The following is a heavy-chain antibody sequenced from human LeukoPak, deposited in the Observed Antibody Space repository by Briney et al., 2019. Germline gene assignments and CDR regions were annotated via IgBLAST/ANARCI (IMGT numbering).Heavy chain of an antibody. V-gene: IGHV4-59*10. Sequence: SETLSLTCAVYGGSFSGYYWSWIRQPPGKGLEWIGRIYTSGSTNYNPSLKSRVTMSVDTSRNQFSLKLSSVTAADTAVYYCSRDLSVTTLGYWGQGALVTVSS. CDR2: IYTSGST. J-gene: IGHJ4*02. CDR1: GGSFSGYY. D-gene: IGHD4-17*01. CDR3: SRDLSVTTLGY.